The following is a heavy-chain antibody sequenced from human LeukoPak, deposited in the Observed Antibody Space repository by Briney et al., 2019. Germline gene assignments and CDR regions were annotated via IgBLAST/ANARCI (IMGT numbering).Heavy chain of an antibody. D-gene: IGHD6-19*01. V-gene: IGHV1-8*01. CDR2: MNPNRGNT. CDR1: GYTFTSYD. CDR3: ARGAVAVTDAFDI. J-gene: IGHJ3*02. Sequence: ASVKVSCKASGYTFTSYDINWVRQATGQGLEWMGWMNPNRGNTGYAQKFQGRVTMTRNTSISTAYMELSSLRSEDTAVYYCARGAVAVTDAFDIWGQGTMVTVSS.